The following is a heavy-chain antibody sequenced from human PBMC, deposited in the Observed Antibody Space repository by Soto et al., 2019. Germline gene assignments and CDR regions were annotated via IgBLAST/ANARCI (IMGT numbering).Heavy chain of an antibody. CDR2: IYYSGST. Sequence: SETLSLTSTVSGGTISSGGYYWSWILHHPGKGLEWIGYIYYSGSTYYKPSLKSRVTISVDTSKNQFSLKLGSVTAADTAVYYGARGRDMDVWGEGTKVNV. J-gene: IGHJ6*02. V-gene: IGHV4-31*02. CDR1: GGTISSGGYY. CDR3: ARGRDMDV.